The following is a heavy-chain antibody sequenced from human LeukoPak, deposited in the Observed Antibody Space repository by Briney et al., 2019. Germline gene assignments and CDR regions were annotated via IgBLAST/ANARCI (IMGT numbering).Heavy chain of an antibody. V-gene: IGHV4-59*01. CDR1: GGSISSYY. D-gene: IGHD1-26*01. J-gene: IGHJ5*02. CDR3: ASGSYSLSWFDH. Sequence: SETLSLTCTISGGSISSYYWSSIRQPPGKGLEWIGYIYYSGSTNYNPSLKSRVTISVDTSKNQFSLNLSSVTAADTAVYYCASGSYSLSWFDHWGQGTLVTVSS. CDR2: IYYSGST.